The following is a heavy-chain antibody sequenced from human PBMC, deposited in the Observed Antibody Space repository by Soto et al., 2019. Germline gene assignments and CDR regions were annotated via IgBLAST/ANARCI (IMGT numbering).Heavy chain of an antibody. J-gene: IGHJ4*02. CDR1: GFTFSSYA. CDR3: AKADDYGDYAMDRYYFDY. CDR2: ISGSGGST. V-gene: IGHV3-23*01. D-gene: IGHD4-17*01. Sequence: EVQLLESGGGLVQPGGSLRLPCAASGFTFSSYAMSWVRQAPGKGLEWVSAISGSGGSTYYADSVKGRFTISRDNSKNTLYLQMNSLRAEDTAVYYCAKADDYGDYAMDRYYFDYWGQGTLVTVSS.